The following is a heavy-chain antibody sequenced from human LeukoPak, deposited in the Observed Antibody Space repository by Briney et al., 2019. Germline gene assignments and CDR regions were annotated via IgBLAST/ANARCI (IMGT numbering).Heavy chain of an antibody. CDR2: ISRAGVRT. CDR3: ARGESFAFDV. V-gene: IGHV3-23*01. CDR1: GFIFSSYD. Sequence: GGSLRLSCVGSGFIFSSYDMGWVRQAPGKGLEWVSPISRAGVRTYYEDSVKGRFTISRDNSRNTMYLQMNSLRAEDTAVYYFARGESFAFDVWGQGTMVTVSS. J-gene: IGHJ3*01.